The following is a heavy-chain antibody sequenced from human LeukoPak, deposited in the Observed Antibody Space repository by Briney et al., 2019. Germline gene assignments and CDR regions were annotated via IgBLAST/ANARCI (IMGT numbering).Heavy chain of an antibody. V-gene: IGHV3-23*01. D-gene: IGHD1-14*01. CDR3: AREREHNMAPLYMDV. Sequence: GGSLRPSCAASGFTFSSYAMSWVRQAPGKGLEWVSGISGSGGSTYYADSVKGRFTISRDNSKNTLYLQMNSLRAEDTAVYYCAREREHNMAPLYMDVWGKGTTVTVSS. J-gene: IGHJ6*03. CDR2: ISGSGGST. CDR1: GFTFSSYA.